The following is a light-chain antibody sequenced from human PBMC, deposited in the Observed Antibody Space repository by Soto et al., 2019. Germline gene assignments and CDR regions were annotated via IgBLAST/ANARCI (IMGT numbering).Light chain of an antibody. CDR1: QSVSSN. CDR3: QQRNSWPPTFT. J-gene: IGKJ5*01. V-gene: IGKV3-11*01. Sequence: EIVLTQSPGTLSWSPGERATLSWGASQSVSSNLAWYQQKPGKAPRLLIYDTSIRATGIPARFSGSGSGKDFTLNISSLEPEDFAVYYCQQRNSWPPTFTFGQGTRLEIK. CDR2: DTS.